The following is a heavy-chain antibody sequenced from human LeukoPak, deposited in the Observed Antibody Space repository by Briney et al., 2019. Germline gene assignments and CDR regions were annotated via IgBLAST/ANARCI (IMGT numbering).Heavy chain of an antibody. V-gene: IGHV3-11*01. Sequence: GGSLRLSCAASGFNFSDHYMSWVRETPGRPLEWVSYISGSGATLHHADSVKGRFTISRDNAKNSLSLQMNSLRAEDTALYYCARALYGSSGYYDYWGQGILVTVSS. CDR2: ISGSGATL. J-gene: IGHJ4*02. CDR3: ARALYGSSGYYDY. CDR1: GFNFSDHY. D-gene: IGHD3-22*01.